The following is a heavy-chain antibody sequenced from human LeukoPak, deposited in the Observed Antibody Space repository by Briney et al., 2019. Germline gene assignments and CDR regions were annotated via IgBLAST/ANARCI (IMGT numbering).Heavy chain of an antibody. V-gene: IGHV4-59*08. CDR3: TRRGTEGYYSYHGMDV. Sequence: SETLSRTCTVSGGSISSYSYWSWIRLPPGKGLEWVGYIYHTGRTAYNPSLKSRVTISVDTSKNQFSLNLNSVTAADTAVYYCTRRGTEGYYSYHGMDVWGQGTTVTVSS. J-gene: IGHJ6*02. CDR2: IYHTGRT. CDR1: GGSISSYSY.